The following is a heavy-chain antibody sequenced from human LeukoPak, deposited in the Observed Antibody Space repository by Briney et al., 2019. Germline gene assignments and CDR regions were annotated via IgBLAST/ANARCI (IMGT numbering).Heavy chain of an antibody. D-gene: IGHD2-15*01. CDR1: GFTFSSYW. CDR2: INSDGSST. Sequence: GGSLRLSCAASGFTFSSYWMHSVRQAPGKALVWVSRINSDGSSTSYADSVRGRFTISRDNAKNTLYLQMNSLRAEDTAVYYCASLLIPDYWGQGTLVTVSS. CDR3: ASLLIPDY. J-gene: IGHJ4*02. V-gene: IGHV3-74*01.